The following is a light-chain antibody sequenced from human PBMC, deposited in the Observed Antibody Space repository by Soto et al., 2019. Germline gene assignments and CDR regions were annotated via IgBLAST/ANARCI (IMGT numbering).Light chain of an antibody. J-gene: IGKJ1*01. CDR3: QQYGSSPT. CDR2: GAS. V-gene: IGKV3-20*01. CDR1: QSVSSSY. Sequence: EIVLTQSPGTLPLSPGERATLSCRASQSVSSSYLAWYQQKPGQATRLLIYGASSRATGIPDRFSGSGSGTDFTFTISRLEPEDFAVYYCQQYGSSPTFGQGTKVEIK.